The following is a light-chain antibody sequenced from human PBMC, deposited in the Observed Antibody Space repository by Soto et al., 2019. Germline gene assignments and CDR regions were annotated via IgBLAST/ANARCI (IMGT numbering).Light chain of an antibody. V-gene: IGKV1-39*01. J-gene: IGKJ1*01. CDR2: AAS. Sequence: DVQMTQSPSSLSASVGDRVTITCRASQSISSYLNWYQQKPGKAPKLLIYAASSLQSVVPSRFSGSGSGTEFTLTISILQADDFATYYCQQSYSTPRTFGQGTKVEIK. CDR3: QQSYSTPRT. CDR1: QSISSY.